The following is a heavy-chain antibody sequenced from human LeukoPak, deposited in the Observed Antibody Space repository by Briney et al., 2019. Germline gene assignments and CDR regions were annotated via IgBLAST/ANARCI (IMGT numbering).Heavy chain of an antibody. D-gene: IGHD1-1*01. V-gene: IGHV3-11*01. J-gene: IGHJ3*02. Sequence: PGGSLRLSCAASGFTFSDYYMSWIRQAPGKGLEWVSYISSGSTIYYADSVKGRFTISRDNAKNSLYLQMNSLRAEDTAVYYCARRERRWGAFDIWGQGTMVTVSS. CDR1: GFTFSDYY. CDR3: ARRERRWGAFDI. CDR2: ISSGSTI.